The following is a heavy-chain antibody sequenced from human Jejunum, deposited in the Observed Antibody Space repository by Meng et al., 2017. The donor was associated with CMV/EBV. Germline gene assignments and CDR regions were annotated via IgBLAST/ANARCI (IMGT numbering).Heavy chain of an antibody. V-gene: IGHV3-7*01. D-gene: IGHD2-15*01. CDR1: WFPYSNFW. Sequence: SCAVSWFPYSNFWMSWVRQSPGMGLEWVANIKQDGSATYYADSVKGRFTISRDNAKNSLYLQMDNLRADDTAVYYCVREDIVVFDYWGQGTLVTVSS. CDR2: IKQDGSAT. J-gene: IGHJ4*02. CDR3: VREDIVVFDY.